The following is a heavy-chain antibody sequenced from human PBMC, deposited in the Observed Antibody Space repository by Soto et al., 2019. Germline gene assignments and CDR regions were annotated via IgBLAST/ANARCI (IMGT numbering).Heavy chain of an antibody. D-gene: IGHD3-10*01. Sequence: ASVKVACKASGYTFTSYRISWVRQTPGQGLEWMGWISAYNGNTNYAQKLQGRVTMTTDTSTSTAYMELRSLRSDDTAVYYCARDVGTYYYDFYYGMDVWGQGTTVTVSS. CDR2: ISAYNGNT. CDR1: GYTFTSYR. V-gene: IGHV1-18*01. J-gene: IGHJ6*01. CDR3: ARDVGTYYYDFYYGMDV.